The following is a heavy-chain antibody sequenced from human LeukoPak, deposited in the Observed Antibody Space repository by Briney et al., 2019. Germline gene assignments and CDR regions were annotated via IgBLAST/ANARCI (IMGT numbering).Heavy chain of an antibody. V-gene: IGHV4-39*07. CDR3: ARGDYVTTYTFDY. J-gene: IGHJ4*02. D-gene: IGHD4-17*01. CDR1: GGSISSSSVY. Sequence: PSETLSLTCIVSGGSISSSSVYWGWVRQPPGKGLGWFGTFFYNGNTYYNPSLKSRVTISVDTSKNQFSLKLSSVTAADTAVYYCARGDYVTTYTFDYWGQGTLVTVSS. CDR2: FFYNGNT.